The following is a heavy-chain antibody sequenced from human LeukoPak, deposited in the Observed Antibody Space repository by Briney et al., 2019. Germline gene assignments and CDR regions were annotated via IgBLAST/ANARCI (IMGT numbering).Heavy chain of an antibody. D-gene: IGHD3-22*01. V-gene: IGHV3-23*01. CDR1: GITLSHYG. CDR3: AKRGVVIRVILVGFHKEAYYFDS. J-gene: IGHJ4*02. CDR2: ISGSGGST. Sequence: PGGSLRLSCVVSGITLSHYGMSWVRQAPGKGLEWGAGISGSGGSTNYADSVKGRFTISRDNPKNTLYLQMNSLRAEDTAVYFCAKRGVVIRVILVGFHKEAYYFDSWGQGALVTVSS.